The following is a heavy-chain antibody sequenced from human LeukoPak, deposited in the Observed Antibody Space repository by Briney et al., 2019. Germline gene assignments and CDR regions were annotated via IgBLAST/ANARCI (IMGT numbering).Heavy chain of an antibody. D-gene: IGHD3-16*01. CDR1: GFTVSNKY. J-gene: IGHJ5*02. CDR2: IYSGGRT. V-gene: IGHV3-66*04. Sequence: GGSLRLSCAASGFTVSNKYMSWVRQAPGKGLEWASVIYSGGRTYYADSVKGRFTISRDNAKNSLYLQMNSLRAEDTAVYYCARPGRVLRYNWFDPWGQGTLVTVSS. CDR3: ARPGRVLRYNWFDP.